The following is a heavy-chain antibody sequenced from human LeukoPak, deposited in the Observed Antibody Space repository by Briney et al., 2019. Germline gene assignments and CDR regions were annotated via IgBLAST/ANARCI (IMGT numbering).Heavy chain of an antibody. D-gene: IGHD6-13*01. CDR3: ARVASSHDFDY. V-gene: IGHV4-59*01. CDR1: GGSISSYY. J-gene: IGHJ4*02. CDR2: IYYSGST. Sequence: SETLSLTCTVSGGSISSYYRSWIRQPPGKGLEWIGYIYYSGSTNYNPSLKSRVTISVDTSKNQFSLKLSSVTAADTAVYYCARVASSHDFDYWGQGTLVTVSS.